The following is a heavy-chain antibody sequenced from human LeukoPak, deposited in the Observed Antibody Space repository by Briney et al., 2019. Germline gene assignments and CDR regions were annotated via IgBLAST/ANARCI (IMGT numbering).Heavy chain of an antibody. CDR3: ARQGIDFWTPYWFDS. V-gene: IGHV3-21*01. CDR2: ISSSSSYI. CDR1: GLTFSSYI. J-gene: IGHJ5*01. D-gene: IGHD3/OR15-3a*01. Sequence: GGSLRLSCAASGLTFSSYIIHWVRQAPGKGLEWVSSISSSSSYIYYADSVKGRFTISRDNAKNSLYLQMSSLRAEDTAVYYCARQGIDFWTPYWFDSWGQGTLVTVSS.